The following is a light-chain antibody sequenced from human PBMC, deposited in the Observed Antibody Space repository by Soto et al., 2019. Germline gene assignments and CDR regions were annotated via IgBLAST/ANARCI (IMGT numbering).Light chain of an antibody. CDR3: QQYGSSPPAT. V-gene: IGKV3-20*01. J-gene: IGKJ2*01. Sequence: TQSPSTLSASVGDRVTITCRASQSVSSSYLAWYQQSPGQAPRLLVYGASSRAPDIPDRFSGSGSGTDFTLTISRLEPEDFAVYYCQQYGSSPPATFGQGTKLEIK. CDR2: GAS. CDR1: QSVSSSY.